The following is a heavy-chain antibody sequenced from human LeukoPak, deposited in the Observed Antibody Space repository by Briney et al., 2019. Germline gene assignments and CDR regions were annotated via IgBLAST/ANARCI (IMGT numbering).Heavy chain of an antibody. D-gene: IGHD3-22*01. CDR1: GFTFDDYA. J-gene: IGHJ4*02. CDR3: AKADYYDSSGFFDY. CDR2: TSGDGGST. Sequence: PGGSLRLSXAASGFTFDDYAMHWVRQAPGKGLEWVSLTSGDGGSTYYADSVKGRFTISRDNSKNSLYLQMNSLRAEDTALYYCAKADYYDSSGFFDYWGQGTLVTVSS. V-gene: IGHV3-43*02.